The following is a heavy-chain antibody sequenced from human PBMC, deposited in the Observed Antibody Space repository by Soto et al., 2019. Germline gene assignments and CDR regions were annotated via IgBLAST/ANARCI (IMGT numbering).Heavy chain of an antibody. D-gene: IGHD3-10*01. CDR2: IYYSGST. V-gene: IGHV4-39*01. CDR1: GGSISSNYYY. J-gene: IGHJ6*02. CDR3: ARHTAGSLAHFGRDV. Sequence: QVQLQESGPGLVKPSETLSLRCTVSGGSISSNYYYWGWISQPPGNGLEWIGSIYYSGSTYYNPSLKSRVTMSVETSMKQFSLNPNSGTAADTAVYDCARHTAGSLAHFGRDVWGQGTTVTVSS.